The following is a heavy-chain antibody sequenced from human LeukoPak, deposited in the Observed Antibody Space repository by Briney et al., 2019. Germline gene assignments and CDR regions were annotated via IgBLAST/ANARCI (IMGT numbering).Heavy chain of an antibody. D-gene: IGHD6-19*01. CDR2: ISSSSSYI. CDR3: ARDGSWGSGWSDYYMDV. J-gene: IGHJ6*03. V-gene: IGHV3-21*01. Sequence: GGSLRLSCAASGFTFSSYSMSWVRQAPGKGLEWVSSISSSSSYIYYADSVKGRFTISRDNAKNSLYLQMNSLRAEDTAVYYCARDGSWGSGWSDYYMDVWGKGTTVTVSS. CDR1: GFTFSSYS.